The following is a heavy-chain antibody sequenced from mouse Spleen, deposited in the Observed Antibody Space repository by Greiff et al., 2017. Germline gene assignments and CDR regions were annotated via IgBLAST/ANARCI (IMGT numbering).Heavy chain of an antibody. J-gene: IGHJ4*01. CDR1: GYTFTSYW. V-gene: IGHV1S81*02. Sequence: QVQLQQPGAELVKPGASVKLSCKASGYTFTSYWMHWVKQRPGQGLEWIGEINPSNGRTNYNEKFKSKATLTVDKSSSTAYMQLSSLTSEDSAVYYCARAYYRYAAMDYWGQGTSVTVSS. CDR3: ARAYYRYAAMDY. CDR2: INPSNGRT. D-gene: IGHD2-14*01.